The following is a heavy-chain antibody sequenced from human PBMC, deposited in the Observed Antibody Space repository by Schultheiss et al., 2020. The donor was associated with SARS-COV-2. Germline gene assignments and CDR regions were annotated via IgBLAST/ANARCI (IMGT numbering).Heavy chain of an antibody. V-gene: IGHV3-30*07. CDR2: ISYDGSNK. CDR1: GFTFSSYA. J-gene: IGHJ6*02. Sequence: GGSLRLSCAASGFTFSSYAMHWVRQAPGKGLEWVAVISYDGSNKYYADSVKGRFTISRDNANNSLYLQMNSLRAEDTAVYYCARDLLYYYYGMDVWGQGTTVTVSS. CDR3: ARDLLYYYYGMDV. D-gene: IGHD2-8*02.